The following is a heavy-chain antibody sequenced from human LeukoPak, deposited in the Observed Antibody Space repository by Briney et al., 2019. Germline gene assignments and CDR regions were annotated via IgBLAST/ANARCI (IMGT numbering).Heavy chain of an antibody. CDR3: ANSVAVAGTALDY. D-gene: IGHD6-19*01. CDR1: GYNSTSYW. V-gene: IGHV5-51*01. CDR2: FYPDDSET. Sequence: GESLKISCKASGYNSTSYWIAWVRRMPGKGLEWMGIFYPDDSETRYSPSFQGQVTISADKSTSAAYLQWTSLKASDTAMYYCANSVAVAGTALDYWGQGTLVTVSS. J-gene: IGHJ4*02.